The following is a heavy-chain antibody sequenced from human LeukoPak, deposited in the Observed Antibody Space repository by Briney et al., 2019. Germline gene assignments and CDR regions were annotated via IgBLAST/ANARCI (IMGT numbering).Heavy chain of an antibody. D-gene: IGHD2-2*01. V-gene: IGHV1-18*01. CDR3: ASPGRYCSSTSCYGI. J-gene: IGHJ3*02. CDR2: ISAYNGNT. CDR1: GYTFTSYG. Sequence: ASVKVSCKASGYTFTSYGISWVRQAPGQGLEWMGWISAYNGNTNYAQKLQGRVTMTTDTSTSTAYMELRSLSSDDTAVYYCASPGRYCSSTSCYGIWGQGTMVTVSS.